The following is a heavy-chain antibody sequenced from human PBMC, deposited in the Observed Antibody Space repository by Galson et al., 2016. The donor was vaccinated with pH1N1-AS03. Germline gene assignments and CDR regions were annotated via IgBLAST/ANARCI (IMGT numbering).Heavy chain of an antibody. CDR2: IYSSGST. V-gene: IGHV4-4*07. CDR1: GGSISRYY. J-gene: IGHJ4*02. D-gene: IGHD3-10*01. Sequence: TLSLTCTVSGGSISRYYWSWIRQPAGKGLEWIGRIYSSGSTDYNPSLKSRVTMSVDTSKNQFSLKLTSVTAADSAVYYCARVWFGNLHFDYWGQGTLVTVSS. CDR3: ARVWFGNLHFDY.